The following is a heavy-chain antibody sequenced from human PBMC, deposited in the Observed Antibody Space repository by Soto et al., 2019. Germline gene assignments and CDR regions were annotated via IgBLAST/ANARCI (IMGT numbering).Heavy chain of an antibody. D-gene: IGHD6-13*01. J-gene: IGHJ4*02. CDR2: ISGSGGST. CDR1: GFTFSSYA. V-gene: IGHV3-23*01. CDR3: AKEADSSSWYEVDY. Sequence: EVQLLESGGGLVQPGGSLRLSCAASGFTFSSYAMSWVRQAPGKGLEWVSAISGSGGSTYYADSVKGRYTISRDNSKNSLYLQMNSLRAEDTAVYYWAKEADSSSWYEVDYWGQGTLVTVSS.